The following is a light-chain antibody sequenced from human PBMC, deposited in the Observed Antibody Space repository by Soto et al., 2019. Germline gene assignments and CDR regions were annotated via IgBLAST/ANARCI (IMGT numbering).Light chain of an antibody. V-gene: IGKV1-9*01. Sequence: DVQLTQSPSFLSASVGDRVTITCRASQGINTDLAWYQQKPGKAPDLLIYGASTLQGGVPSRFSGGGSGTEFTLTINTLQPGDFATYYGQLLNSYPQVTFGGGTKVEIK. CDR3: QLLNSYPQVT. J-gene: IGKJ4*01. CDR1: QGINTD. CDR2: GAS.